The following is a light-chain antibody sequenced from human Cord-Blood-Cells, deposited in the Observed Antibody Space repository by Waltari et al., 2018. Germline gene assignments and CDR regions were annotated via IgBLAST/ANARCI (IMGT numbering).Light chain of an antibody. CDR2: EGS. Sequence: QSALTQPASVSGSPGQSITISCTGTSSDVGGYHLVSWYQQHAGQAPKLMIYEGSKRALWVSNPSSGSKSGNTASLTTSGVQADDESDYYCCSYAGSSTWVFGGGTKLTVL. CDR1: SSDVGGYHL. J-gene: IGLJ3*02. CDR3: CSYAGSSTWV. V-gene: IGLV2-23*01.